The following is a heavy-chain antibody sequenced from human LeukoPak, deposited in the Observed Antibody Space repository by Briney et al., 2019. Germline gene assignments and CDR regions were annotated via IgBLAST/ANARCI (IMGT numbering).Heavy chain of an antibody. CDR2: INHSGST. V-gene: IGHV4-34*01. CDR1: GGSFSGYY. J-gene: IGHJ5*02. D-gene: IGHD1-26*01. CDR3: ARRKSSIVWWFDP. Sequence: SETLSLTCAVYGGSFSGYYWSWIRQHPGKGLEWIGEINHSGSTNYNPSLKSRVTISVDTSKNQFSLKLSSVTAADTAVYYCARRKSSIVWWFDPWGQGTLVTVSS.